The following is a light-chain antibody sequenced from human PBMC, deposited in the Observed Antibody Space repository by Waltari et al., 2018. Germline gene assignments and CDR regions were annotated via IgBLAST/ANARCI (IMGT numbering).Light chain of an antibody. Sequence: SYDLTQPPSLSVSPGQTAPTTCSGHELGKKYTSWYQQKPGQSPVLLLYQDNVRPSGIPVHFSCSNAGSTATIFSGGTQARDEAFYYCRLWHSSIGVFESGTKITVL. V-gene: IGLV3-1*01. CDR1: ELGKKY. CDR3: RLWHSSIGV. J-gene: IGLJ1*01. CDR2: QDN.